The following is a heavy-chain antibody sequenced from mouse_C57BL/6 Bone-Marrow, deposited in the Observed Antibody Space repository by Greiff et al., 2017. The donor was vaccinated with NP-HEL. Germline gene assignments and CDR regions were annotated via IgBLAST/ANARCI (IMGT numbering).Heavy chain of an antibody. D-gene: IGHD2-1*01. CDR1: GYTFTSYG. Sequence: VQLQQSGAELARPGASVKLSCKASGYTFTSYGISWVKQRTGQGLEWIGEIYPRSGNTYYNEKFKGKATLTADKSSSTVYMELRSLTSEDSAVYFCARLGNWYFDVWGTGTTVTVSS. CDR2: IYPRSGNT. V-gene: IGHV1-81*01. CDR3: ARLGNWYFDV. J-gene: IGHJ1*03.